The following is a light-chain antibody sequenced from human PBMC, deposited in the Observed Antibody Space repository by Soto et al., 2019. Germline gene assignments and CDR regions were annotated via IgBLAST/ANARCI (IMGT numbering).Light chain of an antibody. J-gene: IGKJ2*01. Sequence: DIQLTQTPSFLSASVGDRVTITCRASQGISSFLAWYQQKPGGTPKLLIYAASTFQSGLPSRFSGSGSGTDYTLTITSLQPEDFATYYCQQLHTYPYTFGQGTKLESK. CDR1: QGISSF. CDR3: QQLHTYPYT. V-gene: IGKV1-9*01. CDR2: AAS.